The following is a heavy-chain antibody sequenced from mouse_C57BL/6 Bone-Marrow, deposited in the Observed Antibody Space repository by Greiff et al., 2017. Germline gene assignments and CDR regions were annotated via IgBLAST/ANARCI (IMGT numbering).Heavy chain of an antibody. V-gene: IGHV5-9*01. CDR2: ISGGGGNT. J-gene: IGHJ4*01. Sequence: EVKLMESGGDLVKPGGSLKLSCAASGFTFSSYTMSWVRQTPEKRLEWVATISGGGGNTYYPDSVKGRFTISRDNAKNTLYLQMSSLRSEDTALYYCARRRSRGYYAMDYWGQGTSVTVSS. CDR3: ARRRSRGYYAMDY. D-gene: IGHD1-1*01. CDR1: GFTFSSYT.